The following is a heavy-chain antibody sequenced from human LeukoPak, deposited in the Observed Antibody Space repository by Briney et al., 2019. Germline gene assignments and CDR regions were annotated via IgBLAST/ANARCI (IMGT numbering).Heavy chain of an antibody. D-gene: IGHD6-13*01. CDR1: GFTFSSYG. V-gene: IGHV3-33*01. Sequence: PGGSLRLSCAASGFTFSSYGMHWVRQAPGKGLEWVAVIWYDGSNKYYADFVKGRFTTSRDNSKNTLYLQMNSLRADDTAVYYCARVSGYSGTWYVDYWGQGILVTVSS. CDR3: ARVSGYSGTWYVDY. J-gene: IGHJ4*02. CDR2: IWYDGSNK.